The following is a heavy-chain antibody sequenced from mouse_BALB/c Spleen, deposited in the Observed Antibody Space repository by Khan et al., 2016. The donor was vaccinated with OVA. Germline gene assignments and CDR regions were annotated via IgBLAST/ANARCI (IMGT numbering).Heavy chain of an antibody. CDR1: AYSFTTYY. V-gene: IGHV1S135*01. J-gene: IGHJ4*01. Sequence: VQLQQPGPELMKPGASVKISRKASAYSFTTYYMHWVKQSHGKSLEWIGCIDPFNGGTTYNQKFKGKATLTVDKSSSTAYMHLSTLTSEDSAVYYCARRTLDYWGQGTSVTVSS. CDR3: ARRTLDY. CDR2: IDPFNGGT.